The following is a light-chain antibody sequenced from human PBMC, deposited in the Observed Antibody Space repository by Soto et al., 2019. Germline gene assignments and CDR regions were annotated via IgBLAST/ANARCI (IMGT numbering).Light chain of an antibody. V-gene: IGKV3-11*01. J-gene: IGKJ5*01. CDR1: QSVSTV. Sequence: EIVLTQSPATLSLSPGERATLSCRASQSVSTVLAWYQQKPGQAPRLLIYDEYARAPCIPARFSGSGSGTDLTFTITSLGPQDVEVSYYYWRHNCSPPITFGQGTRLEIK. CDR3: YWRHNCSPPIT. CDR2: DEY.